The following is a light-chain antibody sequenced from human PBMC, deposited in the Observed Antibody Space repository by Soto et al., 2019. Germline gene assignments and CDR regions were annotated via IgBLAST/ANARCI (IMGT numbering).Light chain of an antibody. CDR2: LNSDGSH. V-gene: IGLV4-69*01. CDR3: QTWGTGILV. CDR1: SGHSSYA. J-gene: IGLJ2*01. Sequence: QPVLTQSPSASASLGASVKLTCTLSSGHSSYAIAWHQQQPEKGPRYLMKLNSDGSHSKGDGIPDRFSDSSSGAERYLTISSLQSEDEADYYCQTWGTGILVFGGGTKLTVL.